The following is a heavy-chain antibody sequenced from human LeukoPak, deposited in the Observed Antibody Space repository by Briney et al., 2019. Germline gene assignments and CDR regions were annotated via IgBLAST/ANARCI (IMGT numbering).Heavy chain of an antibody. J-gene: IGHJ4*02. CDR3: ARGVTMAFVGRYYFDY. D-gene: IGHD3-10*01. CDR2: INPNSGGT. CDR1: GYTFTGYY. V-gene: IGHV1-2*02. Sequence: GASVKVSCKASGYTFTGYYMHWVRQAPGQGLEWMGWINPNSGGTNYAQKFQGRVTITADKSTSTAYMELSSLRSEDTAVYYCARGVTMAFVGRYYFDYWGQGTLATVSS.